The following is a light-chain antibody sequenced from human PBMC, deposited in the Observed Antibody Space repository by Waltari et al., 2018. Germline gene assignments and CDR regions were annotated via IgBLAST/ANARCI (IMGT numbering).Light chain of an antibody. CDR3: SSYTSTSTLV. V-gene: IGLV2-14*03. J-gene: IGLJ1*01. CDR1: STYVGGYNS. Sequence: QSALTQPASVSVSPGQSITISCTGTSTYVGGYNSVSWYQQHPCKVPKLVIYDVSNRPSGVSNRFSGSMSGNPASLTISGLQAEDEALYYCSSYTSTSTLVFGIGTKVTVL. CDR2: DVS.